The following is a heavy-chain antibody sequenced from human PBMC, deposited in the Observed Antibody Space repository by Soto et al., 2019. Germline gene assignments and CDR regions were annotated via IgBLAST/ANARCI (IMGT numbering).Heavy chain of an antibody. D-gene: IGHD1-1*01. CDR2: IYWDDDK. J-gene: IGHJ4*02. CDR3: AHRAGLQGNWNGGYFDF. CDR1: GFSLSTNGVG. Sequence: QITLKESGPPRVKPTQTLTLTCTFSGFSLSTNGVGVGWIRQPPGKALERLALIYWDDDKRYSPSLKSRLTITKATSKNQVVLTMTNMDPGDTATYYCAHRAGLQGNWNGGYFDFWGQGALVTVSS. V-gene: IGHV2-5*02.